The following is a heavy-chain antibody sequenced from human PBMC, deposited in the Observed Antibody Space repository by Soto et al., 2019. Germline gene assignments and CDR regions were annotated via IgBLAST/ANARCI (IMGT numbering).Heavy chain of an antibody. V-gene: IGHV1-69*06. CDR3: ARWEGIVPAGRAFDI. J-gene: IGHJ3*02. CDR2: IIPIFGTA. D-gene: IGHD2-2*01. CDR1: VGTFSSYA. Sequence: SVKVSCKASVGTFSSYAISWVRQAPGQGLEWMGGIIPIFGTANYAQKFQGRVTITADKSTSTAYVELSSLRSEDTAVYYCARWEGIVPAGRAFDIWGQGTMVTVSS.